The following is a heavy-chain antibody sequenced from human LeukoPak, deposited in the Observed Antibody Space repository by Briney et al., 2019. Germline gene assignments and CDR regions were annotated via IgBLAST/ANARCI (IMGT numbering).Heavy chain of an antibody. CDR2: ISYDGTNK. D-gene: IGHD2-2*01. CDR3: AKGGYCSSTSCYHNWFDP. CDR1: GFTFRSYG. Sequence: GGSLRLSCAASGFTFRSYGMHWVRQAPGKGLEWVAVISYDGTNKYYADSVKGRFTISRDNSKNTLYLQMNSLRAEDTAVYYCAKGGYCSSTSCYHNWFDPWGQGTLVTVSS. V-gene: IGHV3-30*18. J-gene: IGHJ5*02.